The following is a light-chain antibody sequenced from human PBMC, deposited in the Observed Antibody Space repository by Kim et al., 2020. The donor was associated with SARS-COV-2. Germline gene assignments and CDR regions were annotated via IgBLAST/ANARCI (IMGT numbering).Light chain of an antibody. J-gene: IGLJ2*01. CDR1: SSDVGGYNY. CDR2: EVT. CDR3: SSYAGRNSFVV. Sequence: QSALTQPPSASGSPGQSVTISCTGTSSDVGGYNYVSWYQQYPGKAPKLMIYEVTKRPSGVPDRFSGSKSGNTASLTVSGLQAEDEADYYCSSYAGRNSFVVFGGGTQLTVL. V-gene: IGLV2-8*01.